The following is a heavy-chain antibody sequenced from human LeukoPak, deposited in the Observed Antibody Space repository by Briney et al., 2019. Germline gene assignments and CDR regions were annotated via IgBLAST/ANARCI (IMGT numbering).Heavy chain of an antibody. J-gene: IGHJ1*01. CDR1: GGSFSGYY. CDR3: ARDREYFQH. V-gene: IGHV4-59*01. CDR2: IYYSGST. Sequence: SETLSLTCAVYGGSFSGYYWSWIRQPPGKGLEWIGYIYYSGSTNYNPSLKSRVTISVDTSKNQFSLKLSSVTAADTAVYYCARDREYFQHWGQGTLVTVSS.